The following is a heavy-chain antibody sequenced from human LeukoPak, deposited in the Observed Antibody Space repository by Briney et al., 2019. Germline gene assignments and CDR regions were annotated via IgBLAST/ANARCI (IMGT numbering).Heavy chain of an antibody. Sequence: SETLSLTCTVSGGSISSSSYYWGWIRQPPGKGLEWIGSIYYSGSTYYNPSLKSRVTISVDTSKNQFSLKLSSVTAADTAVYYCGRHLRVVPAAVTWENWFDPWAREPWSPSPQ. CDR2: IYYSGST. V-gene: IGHV4-39*01. D-gene: IGHD2-2*01. CDR1: GGSISSSSYY. J-gene: IGHJ5*02. CDR3: GRHLRVVPAAVTWENWFDP.